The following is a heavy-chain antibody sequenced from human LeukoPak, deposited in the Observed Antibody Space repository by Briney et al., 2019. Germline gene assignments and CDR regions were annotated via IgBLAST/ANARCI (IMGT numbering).Heavy chain of an antibody. Sequence: GASVKLSCKASGYTFTNFGISWVRQAPGQGLEWMGWVNPNSGGTKYAQKFQGRVTMTRDPSISTAYMELSRLRFDDTAVYYCARDAWLVGAANLYYFDHWGQGTPVTVSS. J-gene: IGHJ4*02. D-gene: IGHD1-26*01. V-gene: IGHV1-2*02. CDR1: GYTFTNFG. CDR3: ARDAWLVGAANLYYFDH. CDR2: VNPNSGGT.